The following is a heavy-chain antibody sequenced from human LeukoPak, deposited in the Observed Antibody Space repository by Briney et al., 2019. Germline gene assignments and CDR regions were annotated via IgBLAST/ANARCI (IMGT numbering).Heavy chain of an antibody. CDR2: ISAYNGNT. Sequence: ASVKVSCKASGYTFTSYGISWVRQAPGQGLEWMGWISAYNGNTNYAQKLQGRVTMTTDTSTSTAYMELRSLRSDDTAVYYCARDFSSGYYPYNWFDPWGQGTLVTVSS. V-gene: IGHV1-18*01. J-gene: IGHJ5*02. D-gene: IGHD3-22*01. CDR1: GYTFTSYG. CDR3: ARDFSSGYYPYNWFDP.